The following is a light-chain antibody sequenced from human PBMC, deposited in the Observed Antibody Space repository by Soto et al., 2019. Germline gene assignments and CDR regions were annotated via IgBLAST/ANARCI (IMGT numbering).Light chain of an antibody. Sequence: QSVLTQPPSASGSPGQSVTISCTGTSSDVGGYNYVSWYQQHPGKAPKLMIYEVSKRPSGVPDRFSGSKSGNTASLTVSWLQAEAEADYYCSSYAGSKNVVFGGGTKLTVL. J-gene: IGLJ2*01. CDR1: SSDVGGYNY. CDR3: SSYAGSKNVV. V-gene: IGLV2-8*01. CDR2: EVS.